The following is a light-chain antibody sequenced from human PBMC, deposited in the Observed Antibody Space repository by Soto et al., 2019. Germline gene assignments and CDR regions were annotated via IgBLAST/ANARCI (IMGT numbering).Light chain of an antibody. Sequence: QSVLTQPRSGSGSPGQSVTISCTGASSDVGGYNFVSWYQQHPGKAPKLLIYEVTYRPSGVSSRFSGYKSGNTAYLTISGLQAEDEADYYFNSYTRFSTYVFGTGTKVTVL. CDR2: EVT. CDR3: NSYTRFSTYV. V-gene: IGLV2-14*01. J-gene: IGLJ1*01. CDR1: SSDVGGYNF.